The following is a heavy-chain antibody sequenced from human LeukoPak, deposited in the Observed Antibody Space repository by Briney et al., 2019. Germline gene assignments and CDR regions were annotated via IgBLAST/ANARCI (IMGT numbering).Heavy chain of an antibody. Sequence: PGGSLRLSCAASGFTFSSHAMSWVRQAPGKGLEWVSAISGSGGSTYYADSVKGRFTISRDNSKNTLYLQMNSLRAEDTAVYYCAKDDINYDFWSGPDYWGQGTLVTVSS. V-gene: IGHV3-23*01. CDR3: AKDDINYDFWSGPDY. D-gene: IGHD3-3*01. CDR1: GFTFSSHA. J-gene: IGHJ4*02. CDR2: ISGSGGST.